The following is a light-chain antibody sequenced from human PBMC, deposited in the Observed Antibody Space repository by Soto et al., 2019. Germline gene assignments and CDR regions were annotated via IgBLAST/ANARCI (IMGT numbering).Light chain of an antibody. Sequence: EIVLTQSPATLSLSPGERATLSCRASQSVGSSLAWYQQRPGQAPRLLIYDASNRATGIPARFSGSGSGTDFTLTISSLEPEDCAVYYCQQRSNWPLTFGGGTKVEIK. J-gene: IGKJ4*01. CDR3: QQRSNWPLT. CDR1: QSVGSS. V-gene: IGKV3-11*01. CDR2: DAS.